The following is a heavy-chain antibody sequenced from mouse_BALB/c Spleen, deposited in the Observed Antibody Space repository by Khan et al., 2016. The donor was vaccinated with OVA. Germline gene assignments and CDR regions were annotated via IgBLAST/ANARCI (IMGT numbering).Heavy chain of an antibody. Sequence: EVQLVESGGGLVQPGGSRKLSCAASGFTFSSYGMHWVRQAPEKGLVWVAYISGDSNTIYYADTVKGRFTISRDNPKNTLFLQMTSLMSEDTARYYCATSYFYGYYFDYWGPGTTLTVSS. CDR2: ISGDSNTI. V-gene: IGHV5-17*02. D-gene: IGHD1-1*01. J-gene: IGHJ2*01. CDR1: GFTFSSYG. CDR3: ATSYFYGYYFDY.